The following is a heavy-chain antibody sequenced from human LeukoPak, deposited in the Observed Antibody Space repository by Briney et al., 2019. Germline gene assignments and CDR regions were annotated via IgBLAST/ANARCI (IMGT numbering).Heavy chain of an antibody. D-gene: IGHD6-19*01. J-gene: IGHJ6*03. CDR1: GFTFKNYW. Sequence: GGSLRLSCAASGFTFKNYWMSWVRQARGKGLEWVSSITTTSSYIYYADSVKGRFTISRDNAMNSLYLEMNSLRAEDTAVYYCTRGSSWSQYYYYYYMDVWGEGTTVTVSS. V-gene: IGHV3-21*01. CDR3: TRGSSWSQYYYYYYMDV. CDR2: ITTTSSYI.